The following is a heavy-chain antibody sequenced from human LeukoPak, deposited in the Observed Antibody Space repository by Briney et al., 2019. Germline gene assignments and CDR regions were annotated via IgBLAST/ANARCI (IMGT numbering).Heavy chain of an antibody. CDR1: GGSISSYY. J-gene: IGHJ5*02. CDR3: ARALYGSGSYWFDP. CDR2: IYTSGST. D-gene: IGHD3-10*01. Sequence: QASETPSLTCTVSGGSISSYYWSWIRQPAGKGLEWIGRIYTSGSTNYNPSLKSRVTMSVDTSKNQFSLKLSSVTAADTAVYYCARALYGSGSYWFDPWGQGTLVTVSS. V-gene: IGHV4-4*07.